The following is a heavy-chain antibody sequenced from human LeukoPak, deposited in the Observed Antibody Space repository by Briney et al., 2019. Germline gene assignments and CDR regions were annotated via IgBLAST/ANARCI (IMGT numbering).Heavy chain of an antibody. V-gene: IGHV3-30*02. CDR2: IRYDGSNK. CDR3: AKGSYFDY. J-gene: IGHJ4*02. Sequence: GGSLRLSCAAPGFTFSSYGMHWVRQAPGKGLEWVAFIRYDGSNKYYADSVKGRFTISRDNSKNTLYLQMNSLRAEDTAVYYCAKGSYFDYWGQGTLVTVSS. CDR1: GFTFSSYG.